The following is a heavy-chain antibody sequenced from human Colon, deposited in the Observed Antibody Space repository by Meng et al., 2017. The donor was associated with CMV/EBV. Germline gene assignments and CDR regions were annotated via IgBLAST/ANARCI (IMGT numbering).Heavy chain of an antibody. CDR1: VFTFSVYY. V-gene: IGHV1-2*06. D-gene: IGHD3-3*01. CDR2: INPISGGT. Sequence: SCKASVFTFSVYYIHWVRQAPGQGLEWVGRINPISGGTTYAQKFKGRVTLTRDTSISTDYMEVGSLTSDDTAVYFCARELESGGLDYWGQGTLVTVSS. CDR3: ARELESGGLDY. J-gene: IGHJ4*02.